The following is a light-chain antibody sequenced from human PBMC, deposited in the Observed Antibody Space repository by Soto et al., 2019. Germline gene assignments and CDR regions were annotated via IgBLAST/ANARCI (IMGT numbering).Light chain of an antibody. Sequence: EIRMTQSPAILSVSPGESATLSCRASQSVSSHVVWYQQKPGQAPRLLISDSSTTGFPARFSGSGSGTEFTLTISSRQSDDSAIYYCQQFGDWPSFGLGTKLEI. V-gene: IGKV3-15*01. CDR3: QQFGDWPS. CDR1: QSVSSH. CDR2: DSS. J-gene: IGKJ1*01.